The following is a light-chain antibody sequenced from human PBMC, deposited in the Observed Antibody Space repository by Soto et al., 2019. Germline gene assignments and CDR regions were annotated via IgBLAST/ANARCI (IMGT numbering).Light chain of an antibody. CDR2: EVS. J-gene: IGLJ1*01. V-gene: IGLV2-14*01. Sequence: QSALTQPASVSGSPGQSITISCTGTSSDVGGYNYVSWYQQHPGKAPKLMIYEVSNRPSGVSNRITGSKSGNTASLTISGLQAEDEADYYCRSYTSTSTLGFGTGTKLTVL. CDR3: RSYTSTSTLG. CDR1: SSDVGGYNY.